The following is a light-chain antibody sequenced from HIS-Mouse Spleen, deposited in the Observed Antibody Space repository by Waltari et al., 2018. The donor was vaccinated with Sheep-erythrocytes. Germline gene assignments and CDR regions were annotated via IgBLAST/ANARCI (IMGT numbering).Light chain of an antibody. CDR2: DVS. J-gene: IGLJ1*01. CDR1: RSDGGGYND. V-gene: IGLV2-11*01. CDR3: CSYAGSYNHV. Sequence: QSALTQPRSVSGSPGQSVTISCTGTRSDGGGYNDVHWYQQHPVQAPKLMIYDVSKRPSGVPDRFSGSKSGNTASLTISGLQAEDEADYYCCSYAGSYNHVFATGTKVTVL.